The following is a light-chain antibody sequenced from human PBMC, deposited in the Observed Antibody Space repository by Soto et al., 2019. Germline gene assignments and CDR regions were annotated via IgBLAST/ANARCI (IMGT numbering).Light chain of an antibody. CDR3: TSYASSNIPVL. J-gene: IGLJ2*01. Sequence: QSVLTQPPPASGSPGQSVTISCTGTSSDVGGYNFVSWYQQHPGKAPKLMIYDVTERPSGVPDRFSGSKSGNTASLTVSGLQGEDEADYYCTSYASSNIPVLFGGGTKLTVL. CDR2: DVT. CDR1: SSDVGGYNF. V-gene: IGLV2-8*01.